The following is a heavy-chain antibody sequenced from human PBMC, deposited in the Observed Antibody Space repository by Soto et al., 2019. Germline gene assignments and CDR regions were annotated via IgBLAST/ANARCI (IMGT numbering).Heavy chain of an antibody. D-gene: IGHD2-15*01. CDR1: GFIFSSYA. Sequence: EVQLLESGGDLVQPGGSLRLSCAASGFIFSSYAMTWVRQVPGKGLEWVSAISGSGDAADYADSVKGRFTISRDNSKNILFLQIKSLGGDDPAFYYCGKGLEECSGARCYFGLIYWAQDPLVTVS. CDR2: ISGSGDAA. CDR3: GKGLEECSGARCYFGLIY. J-gene: IGHJ4*02. V-gene: IGHV3-23*01.